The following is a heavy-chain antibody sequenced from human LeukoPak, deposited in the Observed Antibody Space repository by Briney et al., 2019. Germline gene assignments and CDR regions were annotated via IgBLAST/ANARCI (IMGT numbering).Heavy chain of an antibody. CDR3: ARGGPYDMRTWGYYYYGMDV. J-gene: IGHJ6*02. Sequence: GASLRLSCSTSGFTFSTYAMHWVRHAPGKGLEWVAVTSYDGSNKYNAASVKGRFTISRDNTKNTRYLQVNSLRAEDTAVYYCARGGPYDMRTWGYYYYGMDVWGQGTTVTVSS. CDR2: TSYDGSNK. D-gene: IGHD3-9*01. CDR1: GFTFSTYA. V-gene: IGHV3-30-3*01.